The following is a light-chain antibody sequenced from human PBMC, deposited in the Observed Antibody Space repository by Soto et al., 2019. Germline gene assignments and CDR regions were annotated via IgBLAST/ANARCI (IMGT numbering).Light chain of an antibody. CDR1: QNINSW. Sequence: DIHMTQSPSTLSASVGDRVTITFLASQNINSWLALYQPKPGKAPKLLIYEASSLEKGVPARFGGSGSGTEFTLTISSLQPDDFATYYCQQYNVYSWTFGQGTKVDIK. J-gene: IGKJ1*01. CDR2: EAS. V-gene: IGKV1-5*03. CDR3: QQYNVYSWT.